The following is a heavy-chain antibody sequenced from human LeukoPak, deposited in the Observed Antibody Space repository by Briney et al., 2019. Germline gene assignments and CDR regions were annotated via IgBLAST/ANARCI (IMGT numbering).Heavy chain of an antibody. J-gene: IGHJ6*02. V-gene: IGHV3-23*01. CDR3: AKDLSGGWFYYYGMDV. D-gene: IGHD6-19*01. Sequence: PGGSLRLSCAASGFTFSSYAMSWVRQAPGERLEWVSAISGGGGTTYYADSVKGRFTISRDNSKNTLYLQMNSLRAEDTAVYYCAKDLSGGWFYYYGMDVWGQGTTVTVSS. CDR2: ISGGGGTT. CDR1: GFTFSSYA.